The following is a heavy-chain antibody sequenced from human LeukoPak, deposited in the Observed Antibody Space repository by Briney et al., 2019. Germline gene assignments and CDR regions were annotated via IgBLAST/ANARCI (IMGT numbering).Heavy chain of an antibody. Sequence: ASVKVSCKASGYAFTGYHIHWVRQAPGQGLEWMGWISAYNGNTNYAQKLQGRVTMTTDTSTSTAYMELRSLRSDDTAVYYCARDPPNQYSWNSRGGRTFDYWGQGTLVTVSS. CDR1: GYAFTGYH. CDR2: ISAYNGNT. J-gene: IGHJ4*02. D-gene: IGHD1-7*01. CDR3: ARDPPNQYSWNSRGGRTFDY. V-gene: IGHV1-18*04.